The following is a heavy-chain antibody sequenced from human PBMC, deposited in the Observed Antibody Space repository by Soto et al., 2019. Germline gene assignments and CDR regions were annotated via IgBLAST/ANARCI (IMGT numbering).Heavy chain of an antibody. CDR1: GGSFSGYY. V-gene: IGHV4-34*01. Sequence: QVQLQQWGAGLLKPSETLSLNCDVYGGSFSGYYWSWIRQPPAKGWAWIGEINHRGSINDNPSLKSRVTMSADKFKNQAAVPMSTATAADTAVCYWARGSRMRTRAASGRDDYYHGLDVLGQWTAVTVCS. CDR2: INHRGSI. J-gene: IGHJ6*02. D-gene: IGHD6-25*01. CDR3: ARGSRMRTRAASGRDDYYHGLDV.